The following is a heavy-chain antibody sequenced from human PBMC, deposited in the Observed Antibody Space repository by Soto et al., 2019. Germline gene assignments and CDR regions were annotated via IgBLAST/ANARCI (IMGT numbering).Heavy chain of an antibody. CDR3: ARGSGWYYY. D-gene: IGHD6-19*01. Sequence: SGTLSLTCTVPGCCTNRHYWGWIRQPPGKGLEWIGYIYYSGSTNYNPSLKSRVTISVDTSKNQFALKLNSVTAADTAVYYCARGSGWYYYWGQGMLVTVSS. CDR2: IYYSGST. CDR1: GCCTNRHY. V-gene: IGHV4-59*08. J-gene: IGHJ4*02.